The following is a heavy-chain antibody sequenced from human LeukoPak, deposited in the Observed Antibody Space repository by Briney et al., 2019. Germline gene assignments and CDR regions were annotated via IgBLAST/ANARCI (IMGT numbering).Heavy chain of an antibody. J-gene: IGHJ5*02. CDR2: ISTSGSA. V-gene: IGHV4-4*07. Sequence: SETLSLTCTVSGDSISYNYWSWIRQPAGKGLEWIGRISTSGSADYNPSLKSRVTMSVDTSKNQFSPQLNSVTAADAAVYYCARVVSATGGSGHVGFDPWGQGTLVTVSS. CDR3: ARVVSATGGSGHVGFDP. CDR1: GDSISYNY. D-gene: IGHD3-10*01.